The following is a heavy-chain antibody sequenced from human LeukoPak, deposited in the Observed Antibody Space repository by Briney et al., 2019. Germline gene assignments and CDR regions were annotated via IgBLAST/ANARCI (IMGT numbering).Heavy chain of an antibody. CDR2: IYTSGIT. D-gene: IGHD6-13*01. Sequence: SETLSLTCSVSGGSISSYYWSWIRQPAGKGLEWIGRIYTSGITNYNPSLKSRVTMSVDTSKNQFSLKLSSVTAADTAVYYCARVSLHSSSWSYYFDYWGQGTLVTVSS. CDR1: GGSISSYY. J-gene: IGHJ4*02. V-gene: IGHV4-4*07. CDR3: ARVSLHSSSWSYYFDY.